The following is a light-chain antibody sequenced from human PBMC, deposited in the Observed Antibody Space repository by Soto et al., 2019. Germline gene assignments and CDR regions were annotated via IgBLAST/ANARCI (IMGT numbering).Light chain of an antibody. J-gene: IGKJ4*01. CDR3: QQSEALVLS. CDR2: DAS. V-gene: IGKV1-33*01. CDR1: QDITDY. Sequence: DIQMTQSPSSLSASVGDRVTITCQASQDITDYLNWYQQKPGKAPRLLIYDASNLETGVPSRFSGSGSGTDFTFTISSLQPEDIATYYCQQSEALVLSFGGGTKVEMK.